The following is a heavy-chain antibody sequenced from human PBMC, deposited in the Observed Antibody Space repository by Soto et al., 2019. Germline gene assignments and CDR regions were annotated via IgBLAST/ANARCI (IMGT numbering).Heavy chain of an antibody. CDR1: GYSFTIYW. V-gene: IGHV5-10-1*01. Sequence: GESLKISCKGSGYSFTIYWISWGRQMPGKGLEWMGRIDPSDSYTNYSPSFQGHVTISADKSISTAYLQWSSLKASDTAMYYCAXEYYDSSGYYPHYYGMDVWGQGTTVTVS. CDR3: AXEYYDSSGYYPHYYGMDV. CDR2: IDPSDSYT. J-gene: IGHJ6*02. D-gene: IGHD3-22*01.